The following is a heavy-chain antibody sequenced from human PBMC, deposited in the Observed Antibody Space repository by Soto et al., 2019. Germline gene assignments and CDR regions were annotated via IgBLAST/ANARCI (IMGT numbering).Heavy chain of an antibody. CDR2: IYSGGST. D-gene: IGHD2-21*01. V-gene: IGHV3-53*01. J-gene: IGHJ4*02. Sequence: GGSLRLSCAASGFTVSSNYMTWVRQAPGKGLEWVSVIYSGGSTYYADSVKGRFTISRDNPKNMLYLQMNSLRAEDTAVYYCTSGIVPITYWGQGTLVTVSS. CDR1: GFTVSSNY. CDR3: TSGIVPITY.